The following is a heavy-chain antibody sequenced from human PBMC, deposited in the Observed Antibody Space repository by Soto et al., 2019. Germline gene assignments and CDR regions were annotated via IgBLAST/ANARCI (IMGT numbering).Heavy chain of an antibody. CDR2: ISYDGSNK. D-gene: IGHD3-3*01. V-gene: IGHV3-30-3*01. CDR1: GFTFSSCA. J-gene: IGHJ4*02. Sequence: QVQLVESGGGVVQPGRSLRLSCAASGFTFSSCAMHWVRQAPGKGLEWVALISYDGSNKYYADSVKGRFTISRDNSKNTLYLQMNSLRAEDTAVYYCARDKSDIRFLEWSYCFAYWGQGTLVTVSS. CDR3: ARDKSDIRFLEWSYCFAY.